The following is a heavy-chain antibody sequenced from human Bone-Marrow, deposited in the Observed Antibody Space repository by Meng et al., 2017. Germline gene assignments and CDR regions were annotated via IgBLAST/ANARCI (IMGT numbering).Heavy chain of an antibody. D-gene: IGHD1-7*01. CDR2: IHHSGTT. Sequence: QVQLQESGPRLVKPSQTLSLTRTASGGSISSGDYYWTWIRQPPGKGLEWIGYIHHSGTTYYKTSLKSRVTISVDTSKNQISLKVRSVTAADTAVYYCARDQSGTTAFNIGSKGIMVTVSS. J-gene: IGHJ3*02. CDR3: ARDQSGTTAFNI. V-gene: IGHV4-30-4*01. CDR1: GGSISSGDYY.